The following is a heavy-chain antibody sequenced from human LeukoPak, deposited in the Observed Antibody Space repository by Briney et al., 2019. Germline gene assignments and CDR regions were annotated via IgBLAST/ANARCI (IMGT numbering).Heavy chain of an antibody. Sequence: SETLSLTCTVSGASLNNYYWNWARQPPGKELEWIGNVDYSGNTRHNPSLKSRVTISLDISKNHFSLRLSSVTAADTAVYYCAMQVGIYGDYNNWFDPWGQGARVTVSS. D-gene: IGHD4-17*01. J-gene: IGHJ5*02. CDR2: VDYSGNT. V-gene: IGHV4-59*08. CDR3: AMQVGIYGDYNNWFDP. CDR1: GASLNNYY.